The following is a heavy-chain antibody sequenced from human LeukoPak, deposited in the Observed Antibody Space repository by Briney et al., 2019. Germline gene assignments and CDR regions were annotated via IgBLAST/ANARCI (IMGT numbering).Heavy chain of an antibody. Sequence: ASVKVSCKASGYTFTGYYMHWVRQAPGQGLEWMGWINPNSGGTNYAQKFQGRVTMTRDTSISTAYMELTRLRSDVTAVYYCAVPGPYTEYFQHWDQGTLVTASS. CDR1: GYTFTGYY. CDR3: AVPGPYTEYFQH. J-gene: IGHJ1*01. CDR2: INPNSGGT. D-gene: IGHD3-10*01. V-gene: IGHV1-2*02.